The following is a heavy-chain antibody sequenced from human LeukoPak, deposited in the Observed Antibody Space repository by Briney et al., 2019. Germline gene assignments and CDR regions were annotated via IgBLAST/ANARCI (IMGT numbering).Heavy chain of an antibody. D-gene: IGHD3-10*01. J-gene: IGHJ4*02. CDR2: ISISGDNT. CDR1: GFTFSSNA. CDR3: AKYGSGTYYNGLY. V-gene: IGHV3-23*01. Sequence: GGSLRLSCAASGFTFSSNAMTWARQSPGKGLQWVSTISISGDNTYYADSVKGRFTISRDSSKSTLHLQMHSLRDEDTAIYYCAKYGSGTYYNGLYWGQGTLVTVSS.